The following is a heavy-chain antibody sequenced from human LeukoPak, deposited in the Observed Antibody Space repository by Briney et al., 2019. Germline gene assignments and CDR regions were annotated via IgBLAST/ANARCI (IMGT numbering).Heavy chain of an antibody. CDR3: ATHIAITGTDAFHI. CDR1: GGSVRSGSYY. D-gene: IGHD6-13*01. Sequence: SETLSLTCSVSGGSVRSGSYYWSWIRQPAGKGLEWIGRIFTSGNTNYNPSLKSRVAVSVDTSKNQFSLKLSSVTAADTAAYYCATHIAITGTDAFHIWGQGTMVIVSS. CDR2: IFTSGNT. J-gene: IGHJ3*02. V-gene: IGHV4-61*02.